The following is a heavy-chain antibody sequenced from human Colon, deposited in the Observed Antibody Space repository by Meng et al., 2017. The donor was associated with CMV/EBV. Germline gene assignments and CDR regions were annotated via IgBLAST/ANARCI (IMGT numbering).Heavy chain of an antibody. V-gene: IGHV7-4-1*02. CDR3: ATGSVAADGKGY. CDR1: GYMFTRYN. Sequence: QVQLVQSGSELTKPGASVKISCKASGYMFTRYNINWVRQAPGQWLEWMGYINPKTANPTYVQGFTGRFVFSLDTSVSTAYLQISSLEAEDTAVYYCATGSVAADGKGYWGQGTLVTVSS. J-gene: IGHJ1*01. CDR2: INPKTANP. D-gene: IGHD6-13*01.